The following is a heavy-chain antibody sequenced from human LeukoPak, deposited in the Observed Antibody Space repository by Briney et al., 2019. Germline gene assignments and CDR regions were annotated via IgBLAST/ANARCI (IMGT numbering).Heavy chain of an antibody. CDR2: ISKSGGSS. Sequence: GGSLRLSCAASGFTFSSNAMSWVRQAPGKGLEWVSGISKSGGSSYYADSVKGPFTISRDSSKNTLYLQMNSLRAEDTAVYYCAKEKEFYFDNWGQGALVTVSS. CDR1: GFTFSSNA. V-gene: IGHV3-23*01. J-gene: IGHJ4*02. CDR3: AKEKEFYFDN. D-gene: IGHD3-10*01.